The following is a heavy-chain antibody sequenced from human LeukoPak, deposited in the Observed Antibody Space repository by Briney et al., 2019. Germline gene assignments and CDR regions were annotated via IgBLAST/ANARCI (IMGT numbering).Heavy chain of an antibody. CDR3: VRDPILGFPDYFDS. Sequence: SGGSLRLSCAASGFIFIDYPIHWVRQTPDKGLECVALMSIDGNTKYYANSVRGRFTVSRDNSKNTVYLQMSSLRVEDTAVYYCVRDPILGFPDYFDSWGQGTLVTVSS. J-gene: IGHJ4*02. V-gene: IGHV3-30-3*01. CDR2: MSIDGNTK. D-gene: IGHD3-3*01. CDR1: GFIFIDYP.